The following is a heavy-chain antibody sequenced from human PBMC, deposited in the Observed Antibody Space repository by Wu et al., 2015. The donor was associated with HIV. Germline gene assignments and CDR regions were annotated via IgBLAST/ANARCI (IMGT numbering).Heavy chain of an antibody. CDR2: INPSGGST. J-gene: IGHJ3*01. V-gene: IGHV1-46*01. Sequence: QVQLVQSGAEVKKPGASVKVSCKASGYSFTSYYIHWVRQAPGQGLEWMGIINPSGGSTIYAQKFQGRVTMTRDTSTSTVYMELSSLRSEDTAVYYCARVYSSKTYYYDTSGGVFDVWAKGQWSPSLQ. CDR3: ARVYSSKTYYYDTSGGVFDV. D-gene: IGHD3-22*01. CDR1: GYSFTSYY.